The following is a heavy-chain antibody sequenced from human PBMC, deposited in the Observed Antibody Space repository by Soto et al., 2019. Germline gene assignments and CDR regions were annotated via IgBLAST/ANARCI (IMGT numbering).Heavy chain of an antibody. CDR1: LGGIGSYA. V-gene: IGHV1-3*01. D-gene: IGHD3-22*01. CDR3: ASDYYDSSGYFDY. Sequence: LSCEGSLGGIGSYATRFVRQAPGQRLEWMGWINAGNGNTKYSQKFQGRVTITRDTSASTAYMELSSLRSEDTAVYYCASDYYDSSGYFDYWGQGTLVTCSS. CDR2: INAGNGNT. J-gene: IGHJ4*02.